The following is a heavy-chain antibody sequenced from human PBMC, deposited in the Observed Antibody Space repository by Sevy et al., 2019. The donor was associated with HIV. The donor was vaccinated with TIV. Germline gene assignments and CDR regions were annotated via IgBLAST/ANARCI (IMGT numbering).Heavy chain of an antibody. J-gene: IGHJ4*02. V-gene: IGHV3-33*01. CDR2: IWYDGSNK. D-gene: IGHD3-9*01. CDR3: ARESRHLDFLFDY. Sequence: GGSLRLSCAASGFTFSSYGMHWVRQAPGKGLEWVAVIWYDGSNKYYADSVKGRFTISRDNSKNTLYLQMNSLRAEDTAVYYCARESRHLDFLFDYWGQGTLVTVSS. CDR1: GFTFSSYG.